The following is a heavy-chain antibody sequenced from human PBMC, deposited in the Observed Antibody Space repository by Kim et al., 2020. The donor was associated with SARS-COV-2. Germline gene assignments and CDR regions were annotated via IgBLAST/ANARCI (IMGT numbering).Heavy chain of an antibody. CDR3: TTVKACSGGSCYQFYYYYGMDV. CDR1: GFTFSNAW. J-gene: IGHJ6*02. CDR2: IKSKTDGGTT. Sequence: GGSLRLSCAASGFTFSNAWMSWVRQAPGKGLEWVGRIKSKTDGGTTDYAAPVKGRFTISRDDSKNTLYLQMNSLKTEDTAVYYCTTVKACSGGSCYQFYYYYGMDVWGQGTTVTVSS. D-gene: IGHD2-15*01. V-gene: IGHV3-15*01.